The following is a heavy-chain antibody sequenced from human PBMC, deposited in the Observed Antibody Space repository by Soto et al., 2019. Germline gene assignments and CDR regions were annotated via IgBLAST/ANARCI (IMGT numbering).Heavy chain of an antibody. CDR2: IIPILGVA. CDR1: GATFSNHT. CDR3: ARVAEMGTVTEGYYYYMDV. Sequence: QVQLVQSGAEVKKPGSSVKVSCKASGATFSNHTISWGRQAPGQGLEWMGRIIPILGVANYAQQFQGRVTITADKSTTTAYMELSSMRSADKAVYYCARVAEMGTVTEGYYYYMDVWGQGTTVTVSS. J-gene: IGHJ6*03. V-gene: IGHV1-69*04. D-gene: IGHD4-17*01.